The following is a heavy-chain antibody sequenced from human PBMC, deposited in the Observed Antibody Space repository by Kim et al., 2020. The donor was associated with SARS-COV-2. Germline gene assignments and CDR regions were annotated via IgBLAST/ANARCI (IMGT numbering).Heavy chain of an antibody. CDR1: GFTFSSCA. Sequence: GGSLRLSCAASGFTFSSCAIHWDRQAPGKGLEWVAVISYDGSNKNYADSVKGRFTISRDNSKNTLYLQMNSLRAEDTALYYCPRDPWSRLRGLTYSYYGMDVWGQGTTVTVSS. CDR2: ISYDGSNK. D-gene: IGHD3-10*01. V-gene: IGHV3-30-3*01. CDR3: PRDPWSRLRGLTYSYYGMDV. J-gene: IGHJ6*02.